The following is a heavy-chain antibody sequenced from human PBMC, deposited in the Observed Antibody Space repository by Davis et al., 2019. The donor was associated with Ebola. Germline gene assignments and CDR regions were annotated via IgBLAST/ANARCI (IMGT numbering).Heavy chain of an antibody. V-gene: IGHV3-30*18. D-gene: IGHD3-10*01. Sequence: PGGSLRLSCAASGFTFSSYAMHWVRQAPGKGLEWVAVISHEGSNKYHADSVKGRFTISRDNSKNTLYLQMNSLRAEDTAVYYCAKDLAFRFGIYYYMDVWGKGTTVTVSS. J-gene: IGHJ6*03. CDR1: GFTFSSYA. CDR3: AKDLAFRFGIYYYMDV. CDR2: ISHEGSNK.